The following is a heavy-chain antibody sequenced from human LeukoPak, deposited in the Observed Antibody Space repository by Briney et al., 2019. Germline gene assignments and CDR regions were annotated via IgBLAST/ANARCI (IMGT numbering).Heavy chain of an antibody. V-gene: IGHV4-38-2*02. CDR3: ARLEESSSWYNWFDP. CDR2: FYYGGST. CDR1: GYSISALAN. J-gene: IGHJ5*02. Sequence: PSETLSLTCNVSGYSISALANWGWIRQSPGKGLEWIGSFYYGGSTYYNPSLRSRVTISVDTSKNQFSLKLSSVTAADTAVYYCARLEESSSWYNWFDPWGQGTLVTVSS. D-gene: IGHD6-13*01.